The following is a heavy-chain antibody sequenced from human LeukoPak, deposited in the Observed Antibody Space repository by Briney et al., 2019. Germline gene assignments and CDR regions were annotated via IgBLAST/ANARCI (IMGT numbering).Heavy chain of an antibody. CDR3: ASGGYSYGLGGAHFDY. Sequence: SETLSLTCTVSGYSISSGYFWGWIRPPPGKGLEWIGSIYHSGSTYYNPSLKSRVTISVDTSKNQFSLKLSSVTAADTAVYYCASGGYSYGLGGAHFDYWGQGTLVTVSS. J-gene: IGHJ4*02. CDR2: IYHSGST. D-gene: IGHD5-18*01. CDR1: GYSISSGYF. V-gene: IGHV4-38-2*02.